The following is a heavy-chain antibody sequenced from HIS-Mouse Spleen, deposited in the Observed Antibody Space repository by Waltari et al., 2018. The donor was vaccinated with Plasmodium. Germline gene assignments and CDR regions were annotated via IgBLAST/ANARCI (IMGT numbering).Heavy chain of an antibody. J-gene: IGHJ4*02. D-gene: IGHD6-13*01. CDR1: GFTFSSYS. CDR3: ARESSSSWYFDY. CDR2: ISSSSSYI. Sequence: EVQLVESGGGLVKPGGSLRLSCAASGFTFSSYSMNWVRQAPGKGLELVSSISSSSSYIYYADSVKGRFTISRDNAKNSLYLQMNSLRAEDTAVYYCARESSSSWYFDYWGQGTLVTVSS. V-gene: IGHV3-21*01.